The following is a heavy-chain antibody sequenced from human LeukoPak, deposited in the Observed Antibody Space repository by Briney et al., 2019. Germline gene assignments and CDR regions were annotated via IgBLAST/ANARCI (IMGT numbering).Heavy chain of an antibody. V-gene: IGHV3-23*01. Sequence: GGSLRLSCAASGFTFSDYYMSWIRQAPGKGLEWVSSIFPSGGEIHYADSVRGRFTISRDNSKSTLSLQMNSLRAEDTAIYYCAKPKSNYWGQGTLVTVSS. CDR2: IFPSGGEI. CDR3: AKPKSNY. CDR1: GFTFSDYY. J-gene: IGHJ4*02.